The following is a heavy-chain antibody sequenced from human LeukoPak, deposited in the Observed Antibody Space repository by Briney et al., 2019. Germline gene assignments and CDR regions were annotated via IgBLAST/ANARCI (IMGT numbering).Heavy chain of an antibody. CDR2: IFYSGST. V-gene: IGHV4-59*08. Sequence: KPSGTLCLTCTVSGGSISSYYWSWIRQPPGKGLEWIGYIFYSGSTNYNPSLESRVTISLDTSKNQFSLKLNSVTAADTAVYYCARTGYYGSGSSYYYGMDVWGQGTTVTVSS. J-gene: IGHJ6*02. CDR3: ARTGYYGSGSSYYYGMDV. CDR1: GGSISSYY. D-gene: IGHD3-10*01.